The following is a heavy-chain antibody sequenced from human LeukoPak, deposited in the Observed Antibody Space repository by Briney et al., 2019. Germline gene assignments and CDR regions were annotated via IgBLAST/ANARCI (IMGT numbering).Heavy chain of an antibody. Sequence: GGALRLSCAASGFTFDDYTMHWVRQAPGKGVEGVSLISWDGGSTYYADSVKGRFTISRDNSKNSLYLQMNSLRTEDTALYYCAKDITPSSKSGYFDYWGQGTLVTVSS. J-gene: IGHJ4*02. CDR1: GFTFDDYT. CDR2: ISWDGGST. D-gene: IGHD4-11*01. CDR3: AKDITPSSKSGYFDY. V-gene: IGHV3-43*01.